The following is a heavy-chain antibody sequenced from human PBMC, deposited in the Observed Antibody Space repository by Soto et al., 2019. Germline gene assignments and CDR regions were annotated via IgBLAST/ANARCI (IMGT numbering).Heavy chain of an antibody. CDR1: GFTFSSYA. V-gene: IGHV3-23*01. CDR3: ANRVWIFDY. D-gene: IGHD1-1*01. Sequence: PGGSLRLSCAASGFTFSSYAMNWVRQAPGKGLEWVSAISSAGGSTYYADSVKGRFTISRDNSKSTLYLQMNSLRAEDTAVYYCANRVWIFDYWGQGTLVTVSS. CDR2: ISSAGGST. J-gene: IGHJ4*02.